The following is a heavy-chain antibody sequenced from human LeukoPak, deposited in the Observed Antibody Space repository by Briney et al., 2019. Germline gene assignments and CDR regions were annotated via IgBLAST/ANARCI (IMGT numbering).Heavy chain of an antibody. J-gene: IGHJ4*02. CDR1: GDNFSSYV. Sequence: SVKVSCKASGDNFSSYVLTWVRQAPGQGLEWMGGIIPIFGTANYAQKFQGRVTITADESTSTAYMELSSLRSEDTAVYYCARVREYCSSTSCYTRGWTGYFDYWGQGTLVTVSS. V-gene: IGHV1-69*13. D-gene: IGHD2-2*02. CDR3: ARVREYCSSTSCYTRGWTGYFDY. CDR2: IIPIFGTA.